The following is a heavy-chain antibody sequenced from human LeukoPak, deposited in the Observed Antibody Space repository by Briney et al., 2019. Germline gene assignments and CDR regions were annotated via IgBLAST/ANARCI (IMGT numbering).Heavy chain of an antibody. J-gene: IGHJ4*02. CDR1: GYTFTVYY. D-gene: IGHD3-10*01. CDR2: INPNSGGT. Sequence: GASVKVSCKASGYTFTVYYMHWVRQAPGQGLEWMGWINPNSGGTNYAQKFQGRVTMTRDTSISPAYMELSRLRSDDTAVYYCARGPSKGMVRGVSLDYWGQGTLVTVSS. CDR3: ARGPSKGMVRGVSLDY. V-gene: IGHV1-2*02.